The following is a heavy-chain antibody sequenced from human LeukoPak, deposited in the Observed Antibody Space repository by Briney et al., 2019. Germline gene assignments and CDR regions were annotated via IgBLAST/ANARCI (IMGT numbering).Heavy chain of an antibody. CDR3: AKKSGPGTDPLDC. CDR1: GFSFSTYS. CDR2: ISDNGDIT. D-gene: IGHD3-10*01. V-gene: IGHV3-23*01. Sequence: GGSLRLSCVASGFSFSTYSMSWVRQTPEKGLEWVSVISDNGDITKYADSVRGRFTMSRGNSKNTLFLQMNTLRADDTALYYCAKKSGPGTDPLDCWGQGTLVTVSS. J-gene: IGHJ4*02.